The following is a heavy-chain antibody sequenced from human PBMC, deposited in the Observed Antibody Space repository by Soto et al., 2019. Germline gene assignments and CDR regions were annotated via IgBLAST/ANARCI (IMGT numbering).Heavy chain of an antibody. CDR2: IWYDGSNK. CDR1: GFTFSSYG. J-gene: IGHJ4*02. V-gene: IGHV3-33*01. D-gene: IGHD1-26*01. CDR3: ARSSGSYSPGTFDY. Sequence: QVQLVESGGGVVQPGRSLRLSCAASGFTFSSYGMHWVRQAPGKGLEWVAVIWYDGSNKYYADSVKGRFTISRDNSKNTLYLHMNRLRAEDTGVYYCARSSGSYSPGTFDYGGQGTLVTVSS.